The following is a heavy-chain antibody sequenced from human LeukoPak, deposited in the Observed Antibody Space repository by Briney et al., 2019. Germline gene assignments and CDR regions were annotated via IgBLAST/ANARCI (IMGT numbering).Heavy chain of an antibody. J-gene: IGHJ4*02. D-gene: IGHD3-10*01. Sequence: GASVKVSCKASGGTFSSYAISWVRQAPGQGLEWMGGIIPISGTANYAQKFQGRVTITADKSTSTAYMELSSLRSEDTAVYYCASRLSNYGSGSYGEIAYWGQGTLVTVSS. CDR1: GGTFSSYA. CDR2: IIPISGTA. V-gene: IGHV1-69*06. CDR3: ASRLSNYGSGSYGEIAY.